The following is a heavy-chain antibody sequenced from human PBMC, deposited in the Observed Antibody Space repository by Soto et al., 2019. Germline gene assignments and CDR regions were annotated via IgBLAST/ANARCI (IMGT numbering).Heavy chain of an antibody. Sequence: QVQLQQWGAGLLKPPETLSLTCAVYGESFSGYYWSWIRQPPGQGLEWIGEINHSGSTNYNPSLKSRVTVSIDTSKNQFSLKLTSVTASDTAVYYCAIKVNYDFWSDTTGYYYYMDVWGKGTTVTVSS. V-gene: IGHV4-34*01. CDR1: GESFSGYY. CDR3: AIKVNYDFWSDTTGYYYYMDV. J-gene: IGHJ6*03. D-gene: IGHD3-3*01. CDR2: INHSGST.